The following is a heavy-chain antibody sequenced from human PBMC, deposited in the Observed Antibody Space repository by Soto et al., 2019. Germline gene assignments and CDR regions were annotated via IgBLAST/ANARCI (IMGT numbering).Heavy chain of an antibody. CDR1: GFTFSRDW. V-gene: IGHV3-74*01. CDR3: ARSWGWAYDI. D-gene: IGHD3-16*01. CDR2: INGDGSST. Sequence: GGSLRLSCASSGFTFSRDWMHLVRQAPGKGLVWVSRINGDGSSTTYADSVRGRFTISRDNAYNTMYLQMNNLRAEDTAVYYCARSWGWAYDIWGQGTMVTVSS. J-gene: IGHJ3*02.